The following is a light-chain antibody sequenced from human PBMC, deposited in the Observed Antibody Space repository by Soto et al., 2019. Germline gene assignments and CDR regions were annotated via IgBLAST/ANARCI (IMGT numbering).Light chain of an antibody. Sequence: QSVLTQSPSASGTPGQRVTITCSGSASTIGRNYVYWYQQLPGTAPKLLIYRNSQRPSGVPDRFSGSKSGTPASLAISGLRSEDEADYYCAAWDDNLSGLYVFGAGTKVTVL. CDR2: RNS. V-gene: IGLV1-47*01. CDR1: ASTIGRNY. J-gene: IGLJ1*01. CDR3: AAWDDNLSGLYV.